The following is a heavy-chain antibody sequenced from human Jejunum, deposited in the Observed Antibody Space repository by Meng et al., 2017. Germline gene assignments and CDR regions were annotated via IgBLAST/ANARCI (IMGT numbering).Heavy chain of an antibody. D-gene: IGHD6-6*01. J-gene: IGHJ4*02. V-gene: IGHV3-11*01. CDR3: VTLSDSSLGY. CDR2: ISISGEIL. Sequence: QVRVVESGGTLVKPGGSLRLSCAASGLTFTDYFMSWIRQAPGKGLEWVSYISISGEILYYVDSVKGRFTISRDNAQNSLYLQMHSLRAEDTAVYYCVTLSDSSLGYWGQGTLVTVSS. CDR1: GLTFTDYF.